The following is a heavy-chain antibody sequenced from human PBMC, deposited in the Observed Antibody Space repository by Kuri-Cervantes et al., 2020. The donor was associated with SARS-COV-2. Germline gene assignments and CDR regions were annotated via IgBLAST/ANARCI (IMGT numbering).Heavy chain of an antibody. J-gene: IGHJ6*03. CDR2: IYNTGRV. Sequence: SETLSLTCVGSGYSFSDGDYWGWIRQPPGKGLQWIGSIYNTGRVYYNPSLKSRVTISLDTSNSQFSLRLRSVTAADTAVYYCARDSRSYYQVLLDHYYYSYMDVWGKGTTVTVSS. D-gene: IGHD1-26*01. CDR3: ARDSRSYYQVLLDHYYYSYMDV. CDR1: GYSFSDGDY. V-gene: IGHV4-38-2*02.